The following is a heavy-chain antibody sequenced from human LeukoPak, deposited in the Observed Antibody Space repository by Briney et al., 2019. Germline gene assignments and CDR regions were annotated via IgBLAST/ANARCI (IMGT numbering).Heavy chain of an antibody. Sequence: PGGSLRLSCAASGFTFSSYSMNWVRQAPGKGLEWVSSISANENGTDYADSVKGRFTISRDISRNTLYLQMNSLRAEDTAVYYCAKARGGGYRGYERAYIEFLGRGTQVIVSS. CDR3: AKARGGGYRGYERAYIEF. CDR1: GFTFSSYS. D-gene: IGHD5-12*01. CDR2: ISANENGT. V-gene: IGHV3-23*01. J-gene: IGHJ4*02.